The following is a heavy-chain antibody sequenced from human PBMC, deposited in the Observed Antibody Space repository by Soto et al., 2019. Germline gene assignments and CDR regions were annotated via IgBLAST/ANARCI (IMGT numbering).Heavy chain of an antibody. CDR3: AKEGGLYSGSFDY. D-gene: IGHD2-15*01. J-gene: IGHJ4*02. CDR2: ISGSGDIT. V-gene: IGHV3-23*01. Sequence: GESLKISCAASGFTFTSYAMSWVRQAPGKGLEWVSSISGSGDITYYADSVKGRFTISRDNSKNTLYLQMNSLRAEDTAVYFCAKEGGLYSGSFDYWGQGTLVTVSS. CDR1: GFTFTSYA.